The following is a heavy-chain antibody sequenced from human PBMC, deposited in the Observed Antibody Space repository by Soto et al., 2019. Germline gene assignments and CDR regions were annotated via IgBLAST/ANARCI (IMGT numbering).Heavy chain of an antibody. CDR1: GGSFSGYY. Sequence: SQMLSHTCTVDGGSFSGYYWSWISQPPGKGLEWIGEINHSGSTNYNPSLKSRVTISVDTSKNQFSLKLSSVTAADTAVYYCARSRGYSYGFNYWGQGTLVTVSS. D-gene: IGHD5-18*01. J-gene: IGHJ4*02. CDR3: ARSRGYSYGFNY. CDR2: INHSGST. V-gene: IGHV4-34*01.